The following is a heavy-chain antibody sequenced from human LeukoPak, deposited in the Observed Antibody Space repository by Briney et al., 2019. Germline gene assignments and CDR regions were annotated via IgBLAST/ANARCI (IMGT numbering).Heavy chain of an antibody. CDR2: ISSSGSTM. V-gene: IGHV3-11*04. CDR3: ARGPRIYGSGSYYYYYYMDV. D-gene: IGHD3-10*01. Sequence: GGSLRLSCAASGFTFSDYYMSWIRQAPGKGLEWVSYISSSGSTMYYADSVKGRFTISRDNAKNSLYLQMNSLRAEDTAVYYCARGPRIYGSGSYYYYYYMDVWGKGATVTVSS. CDR1: GFTFSDYY. J-gene: IGHJ6*03.